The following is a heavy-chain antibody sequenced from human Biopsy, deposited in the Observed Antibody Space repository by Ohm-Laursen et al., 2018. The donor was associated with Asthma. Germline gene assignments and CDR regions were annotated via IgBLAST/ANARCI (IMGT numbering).Heavy chain of an antibody. J-gene: IGHJ4*02. V-gene: IGHV4-61*01. CDR3: ARETIVAGIDY. CDR1: GGSVSSDKYY. CDR2: IFYSRAT. Sequence: TLSLTCSVSGGSVSSDKYYWSWIRQPPGKGLEWIAYIFYSRATNYNPALKSRVAQSIDTSKSQFSLRLNSLSAADTAVYYCARETIVAGIDYWGRGTLVTVSS. D-gene: IGHD5-12*01.